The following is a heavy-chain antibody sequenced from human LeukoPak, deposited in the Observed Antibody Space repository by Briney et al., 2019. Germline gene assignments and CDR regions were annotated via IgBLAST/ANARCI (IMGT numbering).Heavy chain of an antibody. CDR2: INARNGNT. D-gene: IGHD2-15*01. CDR1: GYTFTSYA. CDR3: ARGFFSYCSGGSCYSLHPFDY. J-gene: IGHJ4*02. Sequence: ASVKVSCKASGYTFTSYAMHWVRQAPGQRLEWMGWINARNGNTKYSQKFQGGVTITRDTSASTAYMELSSLRSEDTAVYYCARGFFSYCSGGSCYSLHPFDYWGQGTLVTVSS. V-gene: IGHV1-3*01.